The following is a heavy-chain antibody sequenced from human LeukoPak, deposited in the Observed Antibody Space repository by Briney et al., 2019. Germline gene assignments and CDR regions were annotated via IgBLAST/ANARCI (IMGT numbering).Heavy chain of an antibody. J-gene: IGHJ4*02. V-gene: IGHV4-31*03. Sequence: PSETLSLTCTVPGGSISSGGYYWSWIRQHPGKGLEWIGYIYYSGSTYYNPSLKSRVTISVDTSKNQFSLKLSSVTAADTAVYYCARSPLGGGYYGSGSYYDYWGQGTLVTVSS. CDR1: GGSISSGGYY. D-gene: IGHD3-10*01. CDR2: IYYSGST. CDR3: ARSPLGGGYYGSGSYYDY.